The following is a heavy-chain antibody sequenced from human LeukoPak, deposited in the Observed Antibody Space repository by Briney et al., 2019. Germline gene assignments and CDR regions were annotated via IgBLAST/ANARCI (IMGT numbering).Heavy chain of an antibody. Sequence: GGSLGLSCAASGFTFSTYSMSWVRQAPGKGLEWVSYISSSSSTIYYADSVKGRFTISRDNAKNSLYLQMNSLRAEDTAMYYCAKSDGFDYWGQGTLVTVSS. CDR1: GFTFSTYS. CDR3: AKSDGFDY. D-gene: IGHD5-24*01. J-gene: IGHJ4*02. V-gene: IGHV3-48*01. CDR2: ISSSSSTI.